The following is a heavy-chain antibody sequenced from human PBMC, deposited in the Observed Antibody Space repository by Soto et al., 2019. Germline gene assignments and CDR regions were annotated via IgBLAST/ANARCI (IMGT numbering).Heavy chain of an antibody. Sequence: SGGSLRLSCAASGFTFTIYSMHWVRQAPGKGLEWVALITYSGSNKYYADSVKGRFTISRDNSQNTLYLQMNSLRPEDTAVYYCARGGGNLPGRIFDYWGQGTMVTVSS. V-gene: IGHV3-30*04. CDR1: GFTFTIYS. D-gene: IGHD1-7*01. CDR2: ITYSGSNK. CDR3: ARGGGNLPGRIFDY. J-gene: IGHJ4*02.